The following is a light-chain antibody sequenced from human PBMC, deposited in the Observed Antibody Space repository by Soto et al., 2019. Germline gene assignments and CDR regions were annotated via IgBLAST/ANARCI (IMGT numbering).Light chain of an antibody. CDR3: QHIYSIPIT. V-gene: IGKV1-39*01. CDR1: QSVSSD. Sequence: DIQMTQSPSSLSASVGDRVIITCRASQSVSSDLNWYQQKAGKPPKLLIFAASSLQSGVPSRFSGSGSGTHFTLTISNLQPEDFATYYCQHIYSIPITFGQGTRLEMK. J-gene: IGKJ5*01. CDR2: AAS.